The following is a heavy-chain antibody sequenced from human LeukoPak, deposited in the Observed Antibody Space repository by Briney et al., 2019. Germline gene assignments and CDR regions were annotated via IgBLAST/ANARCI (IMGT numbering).Heavy chain of an antibody. D-gene: IGHD3-10*02. CDR1: GGSISSYY. Sequence: PSETLSLTCTVSGGSISSYYWSWIRQPPGKGLEWIGYIYYSGSTNYNPSLKSRVTISVDTSKNQFSLKLSSVTAADTAVYYRARSPVFEPYNWFDPWGQGTLVTVSS. CDR2: IYYSGST. CDR3: ARSPVFEPYNWFDP. J-gene: IGHJ5*02. V-gene: IGHV4-59*08.